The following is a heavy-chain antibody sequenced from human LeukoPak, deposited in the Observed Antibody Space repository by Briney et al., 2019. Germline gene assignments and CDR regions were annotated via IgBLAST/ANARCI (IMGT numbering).Heavy chain of an antibody. V-gene: IGHV3-23*01. D-gene: IGHD3-22*01. CDR1: GFTFSSYA. CDR2: ISGSGGST. J-gene: IGHJ4*02. Sequence: PWGSLRLSCAASGFTFSSYAMGWVRQAPGKGVGLVSAISGSGGSTYYADSVKGRFTISRDNSKNTLYLQMNSLRAEDTAVYYCAKEDEMGDYYDSSGLDYWGQGTLVTVSS. CDR3: AKEDEMGDYYDSSGLDY.